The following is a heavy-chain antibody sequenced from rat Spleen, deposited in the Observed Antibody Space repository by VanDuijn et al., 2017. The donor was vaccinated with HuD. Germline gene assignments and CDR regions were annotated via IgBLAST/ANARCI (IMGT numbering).Heavy chain of an antibody. Sequence: EVQLVESGGGLVQPGRSMKLSCAASGFTFSNYYMAWVRQAPTKGLEWVASISTGGGNTYYRDSVKGRFTISRDNAKSTLYLQMDSLRSEDTATYYCERQGLYRDSYAYWYFDVWGPGTMVTVSS. CDR2: ISTGGGNT. CDR1: GFTFSNYY. CDR3: ERQGLYRDSYAYWYFDV. D-gene: IGHD1-12*01. V-gene: IGHV5-25*01. J-gene: IGHJ1*01.